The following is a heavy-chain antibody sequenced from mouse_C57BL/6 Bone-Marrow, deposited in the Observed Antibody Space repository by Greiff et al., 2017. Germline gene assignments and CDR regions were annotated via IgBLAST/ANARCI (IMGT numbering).Heavy chain of an antibody. V-gene: IGHV1-69*01. CDR2: IDPSDRYT. CDR1: GYTFTSYW. D-gene: IGHD2-5*01. J-gene: IGHJ4*01. Sequence: QVQLQQSGAELVMPGASVKLSCKASGYTFTSYWMHWVKQRPGQGLEWIGEIDPSDRYTNYNQKFKGKSTLTVDKSSSTDYMQLSSLTSEDSAVYYCARTTSYYSNYFYAMDYWGQGTSVTVSS. CDR3: ARTTSYYSNYFYAMDY.